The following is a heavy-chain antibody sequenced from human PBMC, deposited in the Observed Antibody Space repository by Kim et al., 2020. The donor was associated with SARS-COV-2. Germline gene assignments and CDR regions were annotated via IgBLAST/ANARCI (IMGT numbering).Heavy chain of an antibody. CDR3: ARTYKASVGL. J-gene: IGHJ4*02. CDR1: GFTFSDFH. Sequence: GGSLRLSCEASGFTFSDFHMSWIRQAPGKGLEWVSYISSSGHIIYYADSVKGRFTISRDSAKTSLYLQLNSLRAEDTAMYYCARTYKASVGLWGQGTLV. V-gene: IGHV3-11*01. D-gene: IGHD1-20*01. CDR2: ISSSGHII.